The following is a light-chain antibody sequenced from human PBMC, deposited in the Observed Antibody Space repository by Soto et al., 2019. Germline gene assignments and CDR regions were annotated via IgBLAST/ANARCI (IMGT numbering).Light chain of an antibody. CDR2: AVS. CDR1: NSDVGAYTF. Sequence: QSALTQPRSVSGSPGQSVTISCTGTNSDVGAYTFVSWYQQLPGKAPKLIISAVSYRPSGVPDRFPGSKSGNTASLTISGLQTEDEADYYCFSYTASDMWVFGGGTKVTVL. J-gene: IGLJ3*02. CDR3: FSYTASDMWV. V-gene: IGLV2-11*01.